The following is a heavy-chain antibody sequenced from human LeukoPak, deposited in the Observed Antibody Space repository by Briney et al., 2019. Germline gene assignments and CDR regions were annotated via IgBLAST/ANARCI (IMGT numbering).Heavy chain of an antibody. CDR2: ISYDGSNK. CDR1: GFILNDYG. CDR3: ARKSYSSGWCFDY. D-gene: IGHD6-19*01. Sequence: GGSLRLSCAASGFILNDYGMHWVRQAPGKGLEWVAVISYDGSNKYYADSVKGRFTISRDNSKNTLYLQMNSLRAEDTAVYYCARKSYSSGWCFDYWGQGTLVTVSS. J-gene: IGHJ4*02. V-gene: IGHV3-30*19.